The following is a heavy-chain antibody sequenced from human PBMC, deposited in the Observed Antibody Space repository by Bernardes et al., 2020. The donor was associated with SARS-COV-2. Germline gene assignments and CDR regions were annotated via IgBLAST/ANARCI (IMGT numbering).Heavy chain of an antibody. Sequence: GGSLRLSCAASGFTFSAAWMTWVRQAPGKGLEWVARIKSKTDGGTTDYAAPVKGRFTISRDDSKNTLYLQMNSLKTEDTAVYYCTTDPYSGYDYYFDYWGQGTLVTVSS. CDR3: TTDPYSGYDYYFDY. CDR1: GFTFSAAW. D-gene: IGHD5-12*01. J-gene: IGHJ4*02. V-gene: IGHV3-15*01. CDR2: IKSKTDGGTT.